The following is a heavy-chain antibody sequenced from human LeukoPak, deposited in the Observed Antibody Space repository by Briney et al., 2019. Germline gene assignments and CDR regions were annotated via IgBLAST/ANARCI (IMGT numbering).Heavy chain of an antibody. V-gene: IGHV5-51*01. Sequence: GESLKISCKGSGYSFTTNWIGWVRQMPGKGLEWMGIIYPGDSETRYSPFFQGQVTISADKSISTAYLQWSSLKASDTAIYYCVRSRGYSYGYSYYFDYWGQGTLVTVSS. CDR1: GYSFTTNW. CDR2: IYPGDSET. J-gene: IGHJ4*02. CDR3: VRSRGYSYGYSYYFDY. D-gene: IGHD5-18*01.